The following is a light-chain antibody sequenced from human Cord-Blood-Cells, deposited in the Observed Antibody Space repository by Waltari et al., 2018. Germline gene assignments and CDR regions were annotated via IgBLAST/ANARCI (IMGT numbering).Light chain of an antibody. V-gene: IGLV2-14*01. CDR3: SSYTSGSTLV. J-gene: IGLJ2*01. Sequence: QSALTQPASVSGSPGQSITISCTGTTRDVVGYNYVSWYQQQPGKAPKHINSDVNNRPSVASNRFYRYKTRNTDSMNLSRLQADDAADYYCSSYTSGSTLVFGGGTKLTVL. CDR2: DVN. CDR1: TRDVVGYNY.